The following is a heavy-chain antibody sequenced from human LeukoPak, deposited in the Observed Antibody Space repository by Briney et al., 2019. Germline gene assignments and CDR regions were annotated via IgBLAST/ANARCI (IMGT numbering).Heavy chain of an antibody. CDR1: GNYW. D-gene: IGHD2-2*01. Sequence: GGSLRLSCAASGNYWMHWVRQAPGKGLVWVSHVNSDGSWTSHADSVKGRFTISKDNAKNTVYLQTNNLRTEDTAVYYCVSFYETNWGRGTLVTVSS. J-gene: IGHJ4*02. V-gene: IGHV3-74*01. CDR3: VSFYETN. CDR2: VNSDGSWT.